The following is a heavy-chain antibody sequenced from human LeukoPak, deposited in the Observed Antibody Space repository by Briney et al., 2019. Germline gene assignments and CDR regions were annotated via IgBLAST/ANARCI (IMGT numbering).Heavy chain of an antibody. CDR2: IKSKTDGGTT. D-gene: IGHD3-10*01. CDR1: GFTFSNAW. CDR3: TTDSGYYGSGSFTY. J-gene: IGHJ4*02. Sequence: GGSLRLSCAASGFTFSNAWMSWVRQAPGKGLEWVGRIKSKTDGGTTDYAAPAKGRFTISRDDSKNTLYLQMNSLKTEDTAVYYCTTDSGYYGSGSFTYWGQGTLVTVSS. V-gene: IGHV3-15*01.